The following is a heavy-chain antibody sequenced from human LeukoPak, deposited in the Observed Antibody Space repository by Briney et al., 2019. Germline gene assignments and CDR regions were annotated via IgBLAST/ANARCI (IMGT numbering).Heavy chain of an antibody. J-gene: IGHJ6*03. D-gene: IGHD2-15*01. Sequence: SETLSLTCTVSGVSISSSSYYWGWIRQPPGKGLEWIGSIYYSGSTYYNPSLKSRVTISVENSKNHFSLRLTSLTAADTAVYYCAREGSRRLYMDVWGRGTTITVSS. CDR1: GVSISSSSYY. CDR3: AREGSRRLYMDV. V-gene: IGHV4-39*07. CDR2: IYYSGST.